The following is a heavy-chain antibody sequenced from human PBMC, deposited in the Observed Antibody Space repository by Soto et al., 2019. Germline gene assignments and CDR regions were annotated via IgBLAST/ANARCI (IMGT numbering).Heavy chain of an antibody. D-gene: IGHD4-17*01. CDR2: ISGSGGST. Sequence: GGSLRLSCAASGFTFSSYAMRWVRQAPGKGLEWVSAISGSGGSTYYADSVKGRFTISRDNSKNTLYLQMNSLRAEDTAVYYCAKDSSLTTVPWFDPWGQGTLVTVSS. J-gene: IGHJ5*02. V-gene: IGHV3-23*01. CDR1: GFTFSSYA. CDR3: AKDSSLTTVPWFDP.